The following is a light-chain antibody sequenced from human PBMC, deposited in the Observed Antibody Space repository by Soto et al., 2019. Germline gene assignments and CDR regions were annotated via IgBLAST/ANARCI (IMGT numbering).Light chain of an antibody. Sequence: QSVLTQPASVSASPGQSIFISCTGTSEDIGAYDYVSCYQQHPGKAPKLILYAVINRPSGVSSRFSGSKSGNTASLNISGVQPEDEADYYCSSYRSSDTLEVFGTGTKVTVL. J-gene: IGLJ1*01. CDR1: SEDIGAYDY. CDR2: AVI. V-gene: IGLV2-14*01. CDR3: SSYRSSDTLEV.